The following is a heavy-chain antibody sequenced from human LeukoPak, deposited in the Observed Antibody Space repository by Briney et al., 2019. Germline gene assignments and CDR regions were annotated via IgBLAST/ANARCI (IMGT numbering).Heavy chain of an antibody. J-gene: IGHJ6*03. V-gene: IGHV5-51*01. CDR1: GYSFTSYW. CDR3: ARQGGRYDVYYYMDV. CDR2: IYPGDSDT. D-gene: IGHD3-3*01. Sequence: GESLKISCKGSGYSFTSYWIGWVRQMPGKGLEWMGIIYPGDSDTRYSPSFQGRVTISADKSISTAYLQWSSLKASDTAMYYCARQGGRYDVYYYMDVWGKGTTVTVSS.